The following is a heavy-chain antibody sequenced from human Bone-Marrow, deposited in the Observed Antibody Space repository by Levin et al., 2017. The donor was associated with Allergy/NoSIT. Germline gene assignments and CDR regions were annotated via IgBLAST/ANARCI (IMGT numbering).Heavy chain of an antibody. J-gene: IGHJ6*02. D-gene: IGHD3-3*01. CDR2: IYYSGST. Sequence: ASETLSLTCTVSGGSISSGGYYWSWIRQHPGKGLEWIGYIYYSGSTYYNPSLKSRVTISVDTSKNQFSLKLSSVTAADTAVYYCARGFLAYGMDVWGQGTTVTVSS. CDR3: ARGFLAYGMDV. V-gene: IGHV4-31*03. CDR1: GGSISSGGYY.